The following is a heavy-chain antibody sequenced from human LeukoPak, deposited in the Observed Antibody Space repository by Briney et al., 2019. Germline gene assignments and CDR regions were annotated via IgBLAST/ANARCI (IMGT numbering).Heavy chain of an antibody. CDR2: IYRDGTHT. V-gene: IGHV3-74*01. J-gene: IGHJ4*02. D-gene: IGHD5-24*01. CDR1: GFTFSNYW. CDR3: ARDGDAYNFDY. Sequence: PGGSLRLSCAASGFTFSNYWMHWVRQAPGKGLVRVSRIYRDGTHTNYADSVKGRFTISRDNAKNTLYLDMNSLRAEDTAVYYCARDGDAYNFDYWGQGTLITVSS.